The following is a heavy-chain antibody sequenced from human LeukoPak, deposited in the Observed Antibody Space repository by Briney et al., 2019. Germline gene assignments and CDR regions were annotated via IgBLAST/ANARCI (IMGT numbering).Heavy chain of an antibody. CDR2: ISYDGTNN. J-gene: IGHJ4*02. CDR1: GFTFSSYA. D-gene: IGHD3-22*01. Sequence: GRSLRLSCAASGFTFSSYAMHWVRQAPGKGLEWVALISYDGTNNFYEDSVKGRFTISRDNSKNTLFLRVNSLRAEDTAVYYCARDLTGWGESSGYSDYWGQGTLVTVSS. V-gene: IGHV3-30*01. CDR3: ARDLTGWGESSGYSDY.